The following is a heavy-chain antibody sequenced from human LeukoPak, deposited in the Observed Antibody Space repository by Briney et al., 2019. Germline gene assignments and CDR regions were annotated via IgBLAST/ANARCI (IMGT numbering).Heavy chain of an antibody. CDR2: IYPDDSDT. D-gene: IGHD1-26*01. V-gene: IGHV5-51*01. CDR3: ASGQGAVYCGF. CDR1: GYSFTRHW. Sequence: GESLKISCKGSGYSFTRHWIAWVRQVPGKGLEWMGIIYPDDSDTRYHPSFQGQVTISADKLISTAYLQWSSLRASDTAVYYCASGQGAVYCGFWGQGTLVTVSS. J-gene: IGHJ4*02.